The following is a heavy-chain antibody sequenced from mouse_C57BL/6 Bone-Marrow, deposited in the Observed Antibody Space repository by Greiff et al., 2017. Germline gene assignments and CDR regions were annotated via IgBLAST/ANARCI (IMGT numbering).Heavy chain of an antibody. D-gene: IGHD2-4*01. V-gene: IGHV5-6*01. CDR3: ATHPAYYDYWYFDV. Sequence: EVKLVESGGDLVKPGGSLKLSCAASGFTFSSYGMSWVRQTPDKRLEWVATISSGGSYTYYPDSVKGRFTISRDNAKNTLYLQMSSLKSEDTAMYYCATHPAYYDYWYFDVWGTGTTVTVSS. CDR1: GFTFSSYG. CDR2: ISSGGSYT. J-gene: IGHJ1*03.